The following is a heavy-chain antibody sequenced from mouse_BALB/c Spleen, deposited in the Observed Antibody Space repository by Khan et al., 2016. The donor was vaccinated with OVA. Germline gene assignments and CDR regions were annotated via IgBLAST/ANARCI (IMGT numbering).Heavy chain of an antibody. D-gene: IGHD1-2*01. J-gene: IGHJ1*01. V-gene: IGHV1-76*01. CDR2: IYPGTGGT. CDR1: GYIFTSYW. CDR3: ARDNGSTWYFDV. Sequence: QVQLKQSGAELVRPGASVKLSCKTSGYIFTSYWIHWVKQRSGQGLEWIARIYPGTGGTYYNEKFKGKATLTADKSSSAAYMQVSSLKSEYSAVYFCARDNGSTWYFDVWGAGTTVTVSS.